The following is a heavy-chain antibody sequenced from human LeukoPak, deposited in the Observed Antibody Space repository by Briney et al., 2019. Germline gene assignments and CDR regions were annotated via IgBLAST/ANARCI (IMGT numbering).Heavy chain of an antibody. Sequence: ASVKVSCKASGGSFNDYAFSWVRQAPGQGLEWMGGIIPLFGTPIYAQQFQGRFTITTDESTSTAYMELSGLTSEDTAVYYCARERTTETTWGYFDYWGQGTLVPVSS. CDR2: IIPLFGTP. V-gene: IGHV1-69*05. D-gene: IGHD4-11*01. J-gene: IGHJ4*02. CDR1: GGSFNDYA. CDR3: ARERTTETTWGYFDY.